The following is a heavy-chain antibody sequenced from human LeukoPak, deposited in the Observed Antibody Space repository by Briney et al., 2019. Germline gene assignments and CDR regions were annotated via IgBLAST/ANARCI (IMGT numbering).Heavy chain of an antibody. CDR3: ARLGRYCSGGSCRRPDAFDI. V-gene: IGHV1-46*01. J-gene: IGHJ3*02. Sequence: ASVKVSCKASGYTFTSYHMHWVRQAPGQGLEWMGIINPSGGSTSYAQKFQGRVTMTRDTSTSTVYMELSSLRSEDTAVYYCARLGRYCSGGSCRRPDAFDIWGQGTMVTVSS. CDR1: GYTFTSYH. D-gene: IGHD2-15*01. CDR2: INPSGGST.